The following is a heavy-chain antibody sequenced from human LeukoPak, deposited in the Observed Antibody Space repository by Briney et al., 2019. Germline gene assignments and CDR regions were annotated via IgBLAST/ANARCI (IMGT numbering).Heavy chain of an antibody. V-gene: IGHV3-30-3*01. CDR3: ARPYSSSWENFHY. J-gene: IGHJ4*02. Sequence: PGRSLRLSCAASGFTFSSYARHWVRQAPGKGREWVAVISYDGSNKYYAESVKGRFTISRDNSKNTLDLQMNSLRAEDTALYYCARPYSSSWENFHYWGQGTLVTVSS. CDR2: ISYDGSNK. CDR1: GFTFSSYA. D-gene: IGHD6-13*01.